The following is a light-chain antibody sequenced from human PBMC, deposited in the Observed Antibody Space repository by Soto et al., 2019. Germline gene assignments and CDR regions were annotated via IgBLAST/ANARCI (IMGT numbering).Light chain of an antibody. Sequence: QSALTQPASVSGSPGQSITISCTGTSSDVGAYNYVSWYQQYPGKAPKLMIYGVTNRPSGVPDRFSGSRSANTASLTISGLQTEDEADYYCSLYTSTSTFVFGPGTKVTVL. CDR2: GVT. J-gene: IGLJ1*01. CDR1: SSDVGAYNY. V-gene: IGLV2-14*01. CDR3: SLYTSTSTFV.